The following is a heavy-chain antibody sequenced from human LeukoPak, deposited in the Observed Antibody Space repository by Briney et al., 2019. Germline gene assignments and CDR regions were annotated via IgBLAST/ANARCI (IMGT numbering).Heavy chain of an antibody. V-gene: IGHV5-51*01. J-gene: IGHJ4*02. D-gene: IGHD6-6*01. Sequence: GESLKISCKGSGYSFTSYWIGWVRQMPGKGLEWMGIIYPGDSDTRYSPSFQGQVTISADKSISTAYLQWSSPKASDTAMYYCARRPAWLVRTYYFDYWGQGTLVTVSS. CDR1: GYSFTSYW. CDR2: IYPGDSDT. CDR3: ARRPAWLVRTYYFDY.